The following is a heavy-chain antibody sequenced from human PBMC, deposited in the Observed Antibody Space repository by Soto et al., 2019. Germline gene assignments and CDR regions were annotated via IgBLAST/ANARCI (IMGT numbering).Heavy chain of an antibody. CDR2: IIPILGSA. D-gene: IGHD1-26*01. CDR1: GGTFSSYA. Sequence: QVQMVQSGAEVKQPGSSVKVSCKASGGTFSSYAISWVRQAPGQGLEWMGGIIPILGSANYAQKFQDRVTITADESTTTPYMELSSLRSEDAAVYYLASRERVDAFDIWGQGTMVTVSS. J-gene: IGHJ3*02. CDR3: ASRERVDAFDI. V-gene: IGHV1-69*01.